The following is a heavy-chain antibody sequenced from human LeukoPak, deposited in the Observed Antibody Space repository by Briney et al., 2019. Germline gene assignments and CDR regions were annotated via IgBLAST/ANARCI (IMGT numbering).Heavy chain of an antibody. Sequence: ASVKVSCKVSGYTLTELSMHWVRQAPGKGLEWMGGFDPEDGVTINAQKFQGRVSMTEDTSTDTAYMELSSLRSEDTAVYYCAIYGSGSYGYWGQGTLVTVSS. CDR2: FDPEDGVT. J-gene: IGHJ4*02. CDR3: AIYGSGSYGY. CDR1: GYTLTELS. D-gene: IGHD3-10*01. V-gene: IGHV1-24*01.